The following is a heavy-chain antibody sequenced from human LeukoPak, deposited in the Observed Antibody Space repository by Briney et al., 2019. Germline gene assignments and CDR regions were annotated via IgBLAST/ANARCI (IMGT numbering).Heavy chain of an antibody. CDR1: GFTFSNYW. D-gene: IGHD3-10*01. J-gene: IGHJ4*02. CDR3: ARDYKVG. V-gene: IGHV3-7*01. Sequence: GGSLRLSCEGSGFTFSNYWMGWVRQAPGKGLQWVANIKTDGSEKYYVDSVKGRFTISRDNAKNSLYLQMNSLRAEDTAVYYCARDYKVGWGQGTLVTVSS. CDR2: IKTDGSEK.